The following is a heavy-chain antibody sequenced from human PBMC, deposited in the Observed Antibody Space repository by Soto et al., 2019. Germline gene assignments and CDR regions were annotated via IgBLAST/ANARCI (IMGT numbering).Heavy chain of an antibody. J-gene: IGHJ5*02. CDR2: IYYSGST. D-gene: IGHD6-13*01. Sequence: LETLSLTCTVSGGSTSRYYWSWIRQPPGKELEWIGYIYYSGSTNYNPSLKSRVTISVDTSKNQFSLKLSSVTAADTAVYYCARSPRYSSSWYAPNWFDPWGQGTLVTVSS. CDR1: GGSTSRYY. CDR3: ARSPRYSSSWYAPNWFDP. V-gene: IGHV4-59*08.